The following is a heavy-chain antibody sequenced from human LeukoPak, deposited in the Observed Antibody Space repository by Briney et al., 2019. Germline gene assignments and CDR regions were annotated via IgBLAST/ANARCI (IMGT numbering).Heavy chain of an antibody. V-gene: IGHV4-39*07. CDR2: IYYSGST. J-gene: IGHJ5*02. Sequence: SETLSLTCTVSGGSISSSSYYWGWIRQPPGRGLEWIGSIYYSGSTYYNPSLKSRVTISVDTSKNQFSLKLSSVTAADTAVYYCARVQGDIVVVVAATVGWFDPWGQGTLVTVSS. CDR3: ARVQGDIVVVVAATVGWFDP. CDR1: GGSISSSSYY. D-gene: IGHD2-15*01.